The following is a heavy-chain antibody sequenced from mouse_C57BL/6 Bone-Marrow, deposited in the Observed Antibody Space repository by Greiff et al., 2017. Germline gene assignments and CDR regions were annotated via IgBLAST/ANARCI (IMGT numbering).Heavy chain of an antibody. V-gene: IGHV3-6*01. D-gene: IGHD1-1*01. CDR3: ARERESTVEGLYYFDY. CDR1: GYSITSGYY. CDR2: ISYDGSN. Sequence: EVKLMESGPGLVKPSQSLSLTCSVTGYSITSGYYWNWIRQFPGNKLEWMGYISYDGSNNYNPSLKNRISITRDTSKNQFFLKLNSVTTEDTATYYCARERESTVEGLYYFDYWGQGTTLTVSS. J-gene: IGHJ2*01.